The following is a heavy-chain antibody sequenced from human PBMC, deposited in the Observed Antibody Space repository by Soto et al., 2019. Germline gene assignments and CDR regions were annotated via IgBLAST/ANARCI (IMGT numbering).Heavy chain of an antibody. Sequence: EVQLLESGGGLVQPGGSLRLSCAASGFTFSSYAMSWVRQAPGKGLEWVSAISGSGGSTYYADSVKGRFTISRDNSKNTLYLQMNSRRAEDTAVYYCAKDKKGYSGYDSVYWGQGALVTVSS. CDR2: ISGSGGST. V-gene: IGHV3-23*01. D-gene: IGHD5-12*01. J-gene: IGHJ4*02. CDR3: AKDKKGYSGYDSVY. CDR1: GFTFSSYA.